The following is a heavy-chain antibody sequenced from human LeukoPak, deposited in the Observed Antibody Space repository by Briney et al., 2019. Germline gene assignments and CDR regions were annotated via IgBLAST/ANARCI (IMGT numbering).Heavy chain of an antibody. CDR1: GFTFSSYA. Sequence: GGSLRLSCAASGFTFSSYAMSWVRQAPGKGLEWVSALSNSGDLTYYADSVKGRFTISRDNPKNTLYLQMNSLRAEDTAIYYCAKDVSVTTPYYFDYWGQGTLVTVSS. CDR3: AKDVSVTTPYYFDY. J-gene: IGHJ4*02. CDR2: LSNSGDLT. D-gene: IGHD4-11*01. V-gene: IGHV3-23*01.